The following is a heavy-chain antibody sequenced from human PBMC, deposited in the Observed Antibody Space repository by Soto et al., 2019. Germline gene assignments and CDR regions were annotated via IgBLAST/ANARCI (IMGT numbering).Heavy chain of an antibody. V-gene: IGHV1-3*01. D-gene: IGHD3-10*01. CDR2: INAGNGNT. J-gene: IGHJ5*02. CDR1: GYTFTSYA. CDR3: AREHYGSGSVNWFDP. Sequence: QVQLVQSGAEVKKPGASVKVSCKASGYTFTSYAMHWVRQAPGQRLEWMGGINAGNGNTKYSQKFQGRVTITRDTSASTAYMELSSLRSEDTAVYYCAREHYGSGSVNWFDPWGQGTLVTVSS.